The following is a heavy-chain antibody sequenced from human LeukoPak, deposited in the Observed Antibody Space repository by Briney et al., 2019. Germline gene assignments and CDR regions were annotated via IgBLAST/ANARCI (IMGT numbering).Heavy chain of an antibody. D-gene: IGHD6-6*01. CDR1: GFTFSHAG. CDR3: TTWSSQFDY. Sequence: GGSLRLPCPASGFTFSHAGMTWARQAPGKGLECVGFIQSKTDGGTTDSAAPVKGRFTVSRDDSKNTLYLQMNSLNSEDTAVYYCTTWSSQFDYWGQGTLVTVSS. J-gene: IGHJ4*02. V-gene: IGHV3-15*05. CDR2: IQSKTDGGTT.